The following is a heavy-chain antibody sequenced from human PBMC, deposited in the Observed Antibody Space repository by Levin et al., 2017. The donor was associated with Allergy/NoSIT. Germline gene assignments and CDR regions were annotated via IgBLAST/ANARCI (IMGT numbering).Heavy chain of an antibody. Sequence: ASVKVSCKASGGTFSSYAISWVRQAPGQGLEWMGGIIPIFGTANYAQKFQGRVTITADESTSTAYMELSSLRSEDTAVYYCARGMGGYNFPYYFDYWGQGTLVTVSS. D-gene: IGHD5-24*01. CDR1: GGTFSSYA. V-gene: IGHV1-69*13. J-gene: IGHJ4*02. CDR3: ARGMGGYNFPYYFDY. CDR2: IIPIFGTA.